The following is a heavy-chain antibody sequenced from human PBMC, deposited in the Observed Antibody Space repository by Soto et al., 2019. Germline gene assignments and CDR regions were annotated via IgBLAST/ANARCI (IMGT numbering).Heavy chain of an antibody. CDR3: ARWSYLDY. D-gene: IGHD3-3*01. Sequence: GGSLRLSCAASGFSFSSYAMSWVRQAPGKGLEWVSSITGSGGSTSYADSVKGRFSISRDTSQSTLYLQMNSLRADDTAMYYCARWSYLDYWGQGTRVTVSS. CDR1: GFSFSSYA. J-gene: IGHJ4*02. V-gene: IGHV3-23*01. CDR2: ITGSGGST.